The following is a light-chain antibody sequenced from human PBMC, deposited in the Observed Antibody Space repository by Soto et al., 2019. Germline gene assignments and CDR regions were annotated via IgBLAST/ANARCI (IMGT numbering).Light chain of an antibody. Sequence: QSVLTQPPSVSGAPGQRVTISCTGSSSNIGPTYDVHWYQQLPGTAPKLLIYANTNRPSGVPDRFSGSKSGTSASLAISGLQAEDEALYYCSSNKIGSTYVFGTGTKVTVL. CDR1: SSNIGPTYD. CDR3: SSNKIGSTYV. V-gene: IGLV1-40*01. CDR2: ANT. J-gene: IGLJ1*01.